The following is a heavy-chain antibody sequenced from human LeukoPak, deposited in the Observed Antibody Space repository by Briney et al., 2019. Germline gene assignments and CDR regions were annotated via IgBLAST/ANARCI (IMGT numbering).Heavy chain of an antibody. Sequence: GGSLRLSCAASGFTFSSYSMNWVRQAPGKGLEWVSSINSSSGYIYYADSVKGRFTISRDNAENSLYLQMNSLRDEDTAVYYCARDPYSGGYGAYYYYYMDVWGKGTTVTVSS. J-gene: IGHJ6*03. CDR2: INSSSGYI. CDR1: GFTFSSYS. CDR3: ARDPYSGGYGAYYYYYMDV. V-gene: IGHV3-21*01. D-gene: IGHD6-19*01.